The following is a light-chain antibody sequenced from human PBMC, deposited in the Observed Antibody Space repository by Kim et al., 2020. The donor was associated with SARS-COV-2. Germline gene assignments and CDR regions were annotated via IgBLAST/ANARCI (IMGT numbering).Light chain of an antibody. J-gene: IGLJ3*02. CDR2: EDS. Sequence: SYELTQPPSVSVSPGQTATITCSGDKLGDKYACWYQQKPGQSPVVVIYEDSQRPSGIPERFSGSNSGNTATLTISGTQAMDEADYYCQAWDSSNWVFGGGTKLTVL. V-gene: IGLV3-1*01. CDR1: KLGDKY. CDR3: QAWDSSNWV.